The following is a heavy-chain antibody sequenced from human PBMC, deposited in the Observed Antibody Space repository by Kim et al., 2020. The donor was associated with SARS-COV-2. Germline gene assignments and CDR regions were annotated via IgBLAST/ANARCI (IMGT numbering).Heavy chain of an antibody. CDR2: ISYDGSNK. J-gene: IGHJ4*02. V-gene: IGHV3-30*18. CDR1: GFTFSSYG. CDR3: AKSPWANWGKPFDY. D-gene: IGHD7-27*01. Sequence: GGSLRLSCAASGFTFSSYGMHWVRQAPGKGLEWVAVISYDGSNKYYADSVKGRFTISRDNSKNTLYLQMNSLRAEDTAVYYCAKSPWANWGKPFDYWGQGTLVTVSS.